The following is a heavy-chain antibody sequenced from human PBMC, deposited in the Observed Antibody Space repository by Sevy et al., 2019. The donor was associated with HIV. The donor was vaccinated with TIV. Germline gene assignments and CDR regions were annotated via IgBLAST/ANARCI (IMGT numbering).Heavy chain of an antibody. D-gene: IGHD3-22*01. Sequence: GGSLRLSCAASGFTFNTHAMNWVRQAPGKGLEWDSVISGPGYSTHYADSVKGRFTISRDNSKNTLYLQMNSLRADDTAVYYCAKALNPALESMIEVIFPTLKGFDVWGQGTMVTVSS. V-gene: IGHV3-23*01. CDR3: AKALNPALESMIEVIFPTLKGFDV. J-gene: IGHJ3*01. CDR1: GFTFNTHA. CDR2: ISGPGYST.